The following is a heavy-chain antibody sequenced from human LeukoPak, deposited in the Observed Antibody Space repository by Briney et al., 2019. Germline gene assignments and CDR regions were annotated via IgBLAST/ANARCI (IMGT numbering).Heavy chain of an antibody. CDR3: AVQSAAVGTIDY. Sequence: WSWIRQPAGKGLEWIGRINTSGSTNYNPSLKSRVTMSVDTSKNQFSLKLSSVTAADTAVYYCAVQSAAVGTIDYWGQGTLVTVSS. J-gene: IGHJ4*02. D-gene: IGHD6-13*01. V-gene: IGHV4-4*07. CDR2: INTSGST.